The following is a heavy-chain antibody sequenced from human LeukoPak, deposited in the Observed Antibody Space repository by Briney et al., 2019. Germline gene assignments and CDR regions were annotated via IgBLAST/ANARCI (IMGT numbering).Heavy chain of an antibody. V-gene: IGHV1-18*01. CDR1: GYSFATYG. J-gene: IGHJ1*01. CDR3: AREGD. Sequence: ASVKVSCKAPGYSFATYGISWVRRAPGQGLEWMGWISPYDGNTKYSQKFQGRVTLTTETSTTTAYMELRNLRSDDTAVYYCAREGDWGQGTLVTVSS. CDR2: ISPYDGNT.